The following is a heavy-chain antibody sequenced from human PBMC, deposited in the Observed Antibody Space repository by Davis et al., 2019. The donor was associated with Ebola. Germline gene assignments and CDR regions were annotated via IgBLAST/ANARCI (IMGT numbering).Heavy chain of an antibody. V-gene: IGHV3-48*04. D-gene: IGHD1-26*01. CDR1: GLTFRSYT. CDR2: ISSSSSTI. CDR3: ARGGTYFDY. Sequence: GESLKISCAASGLTFRSYTMNWVRQAPGKGLEWISYISSSSSTIYYADSVKGRFTISRDNANSSLCLQMNSLRAEDTSVYYCARGGTYFDYWGQGTMVTVSS. J-gene: IGHJ4*02.